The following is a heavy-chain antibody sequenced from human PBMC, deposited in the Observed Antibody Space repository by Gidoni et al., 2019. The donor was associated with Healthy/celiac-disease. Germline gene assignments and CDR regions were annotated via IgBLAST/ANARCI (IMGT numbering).Heavy chain of an antibody. V-gene: IGHV4-34*01. Sequence: QVQLQQWGAGLLKPSATLSLTCAVYGGSFSGYYWSWIRQPPGKGLEWIGEINHSGSTNYNPSLKSRVTISVDTSKNQFSLKLSSVTAADTAVYYCAVGAALKYPPAHWGQGTLVTVSS. D-gene: IGHD6-6*01. CDR1: GGSFSGYY. J-gene: IGHJ4*02. CDR2: INHSGST. CDR3: AVGAALKYPPAH.